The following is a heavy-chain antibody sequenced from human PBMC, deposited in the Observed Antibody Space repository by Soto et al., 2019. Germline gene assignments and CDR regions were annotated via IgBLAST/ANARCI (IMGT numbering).Heavy chain of an antibody. CDR3: ARQGSY. V-gene: IGHV4-39*01. CDR1: GVSISDTSYY. Sequence: SETLSLTCNVSGVSISDTSYYWGWIRQPPGKGLEWIGTIYFNGKTFYNPSLRSRLTISVDTSKNQISLRLTSVTAADTAVYYCARQGSYWGQGTLVTVSS. J-gene: IGHJ4*02. CDR2: IYFNGKT.